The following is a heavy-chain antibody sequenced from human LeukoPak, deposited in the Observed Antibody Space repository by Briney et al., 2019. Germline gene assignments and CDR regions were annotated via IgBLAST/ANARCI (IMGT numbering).Heavy chain of an antibody. CDR1: GYTFTGYY. D-gene: IGHD3-22*01. CDR3: ARVHQDYYDSSGLFGP. V-gene: IGHV1-2*06. CDR2: INPNSGGT. Sequence: ASVKVSCKASGYTFTGYYMHWVRQAPGQGLEWMGRINPNSGGTNYAQKFQGRVTMTRDTPISTAYMELSRLRSDDTAVYYCARVHQDYYDSSGLFGPWGQGTLATVSS. J-gene: IGHJ5*02.